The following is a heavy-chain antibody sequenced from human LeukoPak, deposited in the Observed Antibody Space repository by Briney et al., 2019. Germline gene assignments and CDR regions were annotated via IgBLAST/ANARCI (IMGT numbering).Heavy chain of an antibody. CDR2: ISSNGGST. D-gene: IGHD3-10*01. CDR1: GFTFSSYA. CDR3: AREHYYGSGNPPDY. J-gene: IGHJ4*02. Sequence: GGSLRLSCAASGFTFSSYAMHWVCQAPGKGLEYVSAISSNGGSTYYANSVKGRFTISRDNSKNTLYLQMGSLRAEDMAVYYCAREHYYGSGNPPDYWGQGTLVTVSS. V-gene: IGHV3-64*01.